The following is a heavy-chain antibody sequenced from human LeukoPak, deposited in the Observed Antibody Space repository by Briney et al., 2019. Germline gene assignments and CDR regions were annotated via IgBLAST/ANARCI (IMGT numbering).Heavy chain of an antibody. CDR3: VREAGPLD. CDR1: GYTFTGYY. J-gene: IGHJ4*02. V-gene: IGHV1-2*02. CDR2: VNPNTGGT. Sequence: ASVKISCKASGYTFTGYYINWVRQAPGQAPEWVGWVNPNTGGTRYAQKFQARVTMTSDTSITTAFMELRGLTFDDTAVFYCVREAGPLDWGQGTLVTVSS.